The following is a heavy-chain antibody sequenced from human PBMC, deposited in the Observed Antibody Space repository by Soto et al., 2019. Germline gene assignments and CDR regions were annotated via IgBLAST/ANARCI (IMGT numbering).Heavy chain of an antibody. CDR1: GGTFSSYA. CDR3: ARERYDFWSGYSHDYYYYGMDV. D-gene: IGHD3-3*01. V-gene: IGHV1-69*13. Sequence: GASVNVSCKASGGTFSSYAISWVRQAPGQGLEWMGGIIPIFGTANYAQKFQGRVTITADESTSTAYMELSSLRSEDTAVYYCARERYDFWSGYSHDYYYYGMDVWGQGTTVTVSS. J-gene: IGHJ6*02. CDR2: IIPIFGTA.